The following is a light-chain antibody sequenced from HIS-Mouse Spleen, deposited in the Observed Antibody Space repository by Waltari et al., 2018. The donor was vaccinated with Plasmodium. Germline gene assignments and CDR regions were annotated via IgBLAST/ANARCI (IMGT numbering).Light chain of an antibody. Sequence: AIRMTQSPSPLSASTGYRVTITCRASQGISSYLAWYQQKPGKAPKLLIYAASTLQSGVPSRFSGSGSGTDFTLTISCLQSEDFATYYCQQYYSYPYTFGQGTKLEIK. CDR1: QGISSY. CDR3: QQYYSYPYT. V-gene: IGKV1-8*01. CDR2: AAS. J-gene: IGKJ2*01.